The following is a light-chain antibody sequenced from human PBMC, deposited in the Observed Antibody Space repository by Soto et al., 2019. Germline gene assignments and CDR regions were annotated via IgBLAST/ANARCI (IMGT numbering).Light chain of an antibody. Sequence: QSALTQPASVSGSPGQSSTISCTGTSSDVGSYNYVSWYQHHPGKAPRLMIYASSNRPSGVSHRFSGSRSGNTASLTISGFQSEDEADYYCSSYTSGSTLYVFGTGTKVTVL. J-gene: IGLJ1*01. CDR2: ASS. CDR3: SSYTSGSTLYV. CDR1: SSDVGSYNY. V-gene: IGLV2-14*01.